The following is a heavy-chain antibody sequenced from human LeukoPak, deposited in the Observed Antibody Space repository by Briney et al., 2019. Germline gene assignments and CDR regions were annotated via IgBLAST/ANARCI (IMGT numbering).Heavy chain of an antibody. D-gene: IGHD2-8*02. Sequence: GGSLRLSCAASGYTVSSDDMSWVRQAPGQGLEWVSLIYSGDDTSYADYLKGRFTISRDNSKNTLYLQMNNLRVEDTAVYYCARDWWGDYWGQGTLVTVSS. CDR2: IYSGDDT. V-gene: IGHV3-53*05. CDR1: GYTVSSDD. J-gene: IGHJ4*02. CDR3: ARDWWGDY.